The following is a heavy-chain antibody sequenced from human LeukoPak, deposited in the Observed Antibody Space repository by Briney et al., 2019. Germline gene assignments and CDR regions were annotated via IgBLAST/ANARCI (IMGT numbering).Heavy chain of an antibody. Sequence: PGGSLRLSCAASGFTFSNYAMDWVRQAPGKGLEWVSDISGSGGSSYYADSVKGRFTISRDNSKNTLYLQLNSLRAGDTAVYYCAREGYGDYIDYWGQGTLVTVSS. V-gene: IGHV3-23*01. CDR3: AREGYGDYIDY. CDR1: GFTFSNYA. J-gene: IGHJ4*02. D-gene: IGHD4-17*01. CDR2: ISGSGGSS.